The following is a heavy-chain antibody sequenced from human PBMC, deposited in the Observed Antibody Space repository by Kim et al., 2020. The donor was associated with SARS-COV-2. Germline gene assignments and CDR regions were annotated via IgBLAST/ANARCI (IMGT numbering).Heavy chain of an antibody. D-gene: IGHD3-22*01. CDR1: GYSFTSYW. V-gene: IGHV5-10-1*01. J-gene: IGHJ2*01. CDR2: IDPSDSYT. Sequence: GESLKISCKGSGYSFTSYWISWVHQMPGKGMEWMGRIDPSDSYTNYSPSFQGHVTISADKSISTAYLQWSSLKASDTAMYYCARQVVAPYWYFDLWGRGTLVTVSS. CDR3: ARQVVAPYWYFDL.